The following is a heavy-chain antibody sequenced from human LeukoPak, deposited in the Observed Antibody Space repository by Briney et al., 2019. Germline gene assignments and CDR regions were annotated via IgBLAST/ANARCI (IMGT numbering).Heavy chain of an antibody. CDR1: GFTFSGYS. CDR3: ATLPRRDIVVVPAAIPDY. Sequence: PGGSLRLSCAASGFTFSGYSMNWVRQAPGKGLEWVSSISSSSSYIYYADSVKGRFTISRDNAKNSLYLQMNSLRAEDTAVYYCATLPRRDIVVVPAAIPDYWGQGTLVTVSS. D-gene: IGHD2-2*02. CDR2: ISSSSSYI. J-gene: IGHJ4*02. V-gene: IGHV3-21*01.